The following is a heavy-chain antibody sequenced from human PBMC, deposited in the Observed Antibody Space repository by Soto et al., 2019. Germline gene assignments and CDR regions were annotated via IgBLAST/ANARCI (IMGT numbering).Heavy chain of an antibody. J-gene: IGHJ4*02. CDR2: IRYDGSNK. CDR1: GFTFSSYG. Sequence: PGGSLRLSCAASGFTFSSYGMHWVRQAPGKGLEWVAVIRYDGSNKYYVDSVKGRFTISRDNSKNTLYLQMNSLRAEDTAVYYCARLSGAHNFGVAIDDYFDYWGQGTLVTVSS. CDR3: ARLSGAHNFGVAIDDYFDY. V-gene: IGHV3-33*01. D-gene: IGHD3-3*01.